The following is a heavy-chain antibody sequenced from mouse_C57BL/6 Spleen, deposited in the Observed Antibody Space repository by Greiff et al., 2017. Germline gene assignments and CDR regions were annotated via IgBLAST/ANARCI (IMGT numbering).Heavy chain of an antibody. D-gene: IGHD1-1*01. CDR2: IDPENGDT. V-gene: IGHV14-4*01. J-gene: IGHJ4*01. CDR1: GFTIKDDY. Sequence: VQLQQSGAELVRPGASVKLSCTASGFTIKDDYMHWVKQRPEQGLEWIGWIDPENGDTEYASKFQGKATITADTSSNTAYLQLSSLTSEDTAVYYCTFITTVVARDMDYWGQGTSVTVSS. CDR3: TFITTVVARDMDY.